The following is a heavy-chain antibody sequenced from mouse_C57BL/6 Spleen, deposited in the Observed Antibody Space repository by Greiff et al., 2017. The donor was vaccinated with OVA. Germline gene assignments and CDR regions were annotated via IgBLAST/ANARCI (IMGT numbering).Heavy chain of an antibody. CDR3: ARYGYDEGYFDY. CDR2: IHPNSGST. J-gene: IGHJ2*01. Sequence: QVQLQQPGAELVKRGASVKLSCKASGYTFTSYWMHWVKQRPGQGLEWIGMIHPNSGSTNYNEKFKSKATLTVDKSSSTAYMQLSSLTSEDSAVYYCARYGYDEGYFDYWGQGTTLTVSS. CDR1: GYTFTSYW. V-gene: IGHV1-64*01. D-gene: IGHD2-2*01.